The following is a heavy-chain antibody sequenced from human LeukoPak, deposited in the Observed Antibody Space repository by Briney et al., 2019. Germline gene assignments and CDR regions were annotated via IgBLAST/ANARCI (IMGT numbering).Heavy chain of an antibody. V-gene: IGHV3-30*04. D-gene: IGHD6-13*01. CDR1: GFTFSSYA. CDR2: ISYDGSNK. J-gene: IGHJ3*02. Sequence: GGSLRLSCAASGFTFSSYAMHWVRRAPGKGLEWVAVISYDGSNKYYADSVKGRFTISRDNSKNTLYLQMNSLRAEDTAVYYCAGVMSAAGNAFDIWGQGTMVTVSS. CDR3: AGVMSAAGNAFDI.